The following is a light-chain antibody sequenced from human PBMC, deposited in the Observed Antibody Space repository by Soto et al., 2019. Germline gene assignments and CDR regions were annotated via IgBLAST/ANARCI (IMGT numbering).Light chain of an antibody. J-gene: IGKJ4*01. CDR2: AAS. V-gene: IGKV1-39*01. CDR1: QSVSSH. Sequence: DIQMTQSPSSLSVSVGDRVIITCRASQSVSSHLNWYQQKPGKAPKLLIYAASSLQSGVSSRFSGSGSGTDFTLTISSLQPEDFATYYCQQSYRTPLTFGGGTKVEIK. CDR3: QQSYRTPLT.